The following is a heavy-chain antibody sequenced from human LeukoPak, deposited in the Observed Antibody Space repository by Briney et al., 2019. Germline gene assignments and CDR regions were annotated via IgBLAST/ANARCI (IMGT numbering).Heavy chain of an antibody. CDR1: GYTFTSYG. J-gene: IGHJ6*03. V-gene: IGHV1-18*01. D-gene: IGHD2/OR15-2a*01. CDR3: ARAPRGLLSSDYYMDV. Sequence: GASVKLSCKASGYTFTSYGISWVRQAPGQGLEWMGWISAYNGNTNYAQKLQGRVTMTTDTSTSTAYMELRSLRSDDTAVYYCARAPRGLLSSDYYMDVWGKGTTVTVSS. CDR2: ISAYNGNT.